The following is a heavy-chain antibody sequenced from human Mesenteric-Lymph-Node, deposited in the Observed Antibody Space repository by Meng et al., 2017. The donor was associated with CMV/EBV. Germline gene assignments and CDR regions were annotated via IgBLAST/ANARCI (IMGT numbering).Heavy chain of an antibody. Sequence: GGSLRLSCAASGFTLSNYGMHWVCQAPGKGLEWVAFIRYDGRNKDYADSVKGRFTISRDNSKNTLYLQMNSLRAEDTAVYYCATDRVSYCSGTSCYTVFDSWGQGTLVTVSS. CDR1: GFTLSNYG. CDR3: ATDRVSYCSGTSCYTVFDS. D-gene: IGHD2-2*02. CDR2: IRYDGRNK. J-gene: IGHJ4*02. V-gene: IGHV3-30*02.